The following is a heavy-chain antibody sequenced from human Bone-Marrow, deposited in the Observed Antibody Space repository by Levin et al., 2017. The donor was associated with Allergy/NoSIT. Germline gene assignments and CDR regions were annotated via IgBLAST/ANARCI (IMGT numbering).Heavy chain of an antibody. CDR3: ATRKGGSGDYSLVFQYSMDV. CDR2: ISGPGGAS. CDR1: GFTFDKYA. D-gene: IGHD3-3*01. Sequence: SCAASGFTFDKYAMSWVRQAPGKGLEWVSAISGPGGASYYADIVKGRFTISRDNSKNMLFLQMNSLRVEDTALYYCATRKGGSGDYSLVFQYSMDVWGQGTTVIVSS. J-gene: IGHJ6*02. V-gene: IGHV3-23*01.